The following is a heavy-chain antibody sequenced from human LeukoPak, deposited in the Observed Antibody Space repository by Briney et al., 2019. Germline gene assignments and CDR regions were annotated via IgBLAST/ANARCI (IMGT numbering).Heavy chain of an antibody. D-gene: IGHD3-10*01. CDR1: GFIFNTYC. Sequence: GGSLRLSCAASGFIFNTYCMTWVRQAPGKGLEWVANIKEDGSESHYVDSVKGRFTISRDNAKNSLYLQMSSLRAEDTAVYFCAEAGLLWFGESWMDVWGQGTTVTVSS. V-gene: IGHV3-7*01. CDR2: IKEDGSES. J-gene: IGHJ6*02. CDR3: AEAGLLWFGESWMDV.